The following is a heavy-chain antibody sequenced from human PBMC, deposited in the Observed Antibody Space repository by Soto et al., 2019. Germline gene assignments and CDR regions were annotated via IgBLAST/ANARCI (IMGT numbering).Heavy chain of an antibody. Sequence: GGSLRLSCAASGFTFSSYAMSWVRQAPGKGLEWVSAISGSGGSTYYADSVKGRFTISRDNSKNTLYLQMSSLRAEDTAVYYCAKDLHEYSSSFFFDYWGQGTLVTVSS. J-gene: IGHJ4*02. D-gene: IGHD6-6*01. CDR3: AKDLHEYSSSFFFDY. CDR2: ISGSGGST. V-gene: IGHV3-23*01. CDR1: GFTFSSYA.